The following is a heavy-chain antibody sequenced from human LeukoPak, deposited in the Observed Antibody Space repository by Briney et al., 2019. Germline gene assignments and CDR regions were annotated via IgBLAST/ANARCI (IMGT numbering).Heavy chain of an antibody. CDR1: GYTFTGYY. D-gene: IGHD2-21*02. CDR3: ASATTYCGADCYPLDAFDI. J-gene: IGHJ3*02. CDR2: INPNSGGT. V-gene: IGHV1-2*02. Sequence: GASVKVSCKASGYTFTGYYMHWVRQAPGQGLEWMGWINPNSGGTNYAQKFLGRITVTRDTSISTAYMELSRLRPDDTAVYYCASATTYCGADCYPLDAFDIWGQGTMVTVSS.